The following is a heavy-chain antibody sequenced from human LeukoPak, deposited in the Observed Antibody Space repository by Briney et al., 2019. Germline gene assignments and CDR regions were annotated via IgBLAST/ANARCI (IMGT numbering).Heavy chain of an antibody. V-gene: IGHV1-69*04. CDR3: ARDFFSGAVAAPYGMDV. D-gene: IGHD6-19*01. J-gene: IGHJ6*02. CDR2: IIPILGIA. CDR1: GYTFSTYG. Sequence: GASVKVSCKASGYTFSTYGISWVRQAPGQGLEWMGRIIPILGIANYAQKFQGRVTITADKSTSTAYMELSSLRSEDTAVYYCARDFFSGAVAAPYGMDVWGQGTTVTVSS.